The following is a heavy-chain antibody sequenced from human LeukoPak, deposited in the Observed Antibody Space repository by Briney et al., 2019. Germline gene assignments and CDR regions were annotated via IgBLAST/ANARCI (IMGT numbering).Heavy chain of an antibody. CDR2: IYSRDVT. CDR1: GFSVSSNS. D-gene: IGHD6-19*01. CDR3: ARVLAAIALRDYHYVDV. V-gene: IGHV3-53*01. Sequence: GGSVRLSCAASGFSVSSNSMSWVRQAPGKGLECVSIIYSRDVTSYADSVKDRFTISRDSDKNTLFLQMDSLRSDDTAVYYCARVLAAIALRDYHYVDVWGKGTTVTVSS. J-gene: IGHJ6*03.